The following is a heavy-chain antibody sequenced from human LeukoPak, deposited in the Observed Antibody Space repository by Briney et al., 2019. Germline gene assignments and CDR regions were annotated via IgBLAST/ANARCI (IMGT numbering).Heavy chain of an antibody. V-gene: IGHV3-7*01. CDR3: ARVGAQYCSGGSCYIDY. Sequence: GGSLRLSCAASGFTFSSYWMSWVRQAPGKGLEWAANIKKDGSERYYVDSVKGRFTISRDNAKNSLYLQMNSLRAEDTAVYYCARVGAQYCSGGSCYIDYWGQGTLVTVSS. J-gene: IGHJ4*02. CDR1: GFTFSSYW. CDR2: IKKDGSER. D-gene: IGHD2-15*01.